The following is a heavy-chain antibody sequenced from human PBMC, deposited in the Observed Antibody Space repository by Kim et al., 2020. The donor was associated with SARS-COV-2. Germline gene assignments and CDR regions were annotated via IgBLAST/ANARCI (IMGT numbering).Heavy chain of an antibody. CDR1: GFTFSSYA. Sequence: GGSLRLSCAASGFTFSSYAMHWVRQAPGKGLEWVAVISYDGSNKYYADSVKGRFTISRDNSKNTLYLQMNSLRAEDTAVYYCRSGSYPLFPDYWGQGTLVTVSS. D-gene: IGHD3-10*01. V-gene: IGHV3-30-3*01. J-gene: IGHJ4*02. CDR3: RSGSYPLFPDY. CDR2: ISYDGSNK.